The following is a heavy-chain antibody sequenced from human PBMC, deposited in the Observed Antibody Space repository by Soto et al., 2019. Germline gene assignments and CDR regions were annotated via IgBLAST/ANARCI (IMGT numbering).Heavy chain of an antibody. CDR1: GFTFNTFW. CDR3: ARDFATHCSGSTCYPYAY. J-gene: IGHJ4*02. Sequence: GGSLRLSCAASGFTFNTFWMSWVRQSPGKGLEWVANIKHDGSETYYVDSVKGRFTISRDNAKNSLFLQMNTLRTEDTAVYYCARDFATHCSGSTCYPYAYWGQGALVTVSS. V-gene: IGHV3-7*03. CDR2: IKHDGSET. D-gene: IGHD2-15*01.